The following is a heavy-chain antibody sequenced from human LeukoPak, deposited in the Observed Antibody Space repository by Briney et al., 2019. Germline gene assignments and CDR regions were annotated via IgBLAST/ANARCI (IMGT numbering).Heavy chain of an antibody. Sequence: PGGSLRLSCAASGFTFSNYGMNWVRQAPGKRLEWVSYISSSSDSIYYADSVKGRFTISRDNAENSLYLQMNSLRAEDTAVYYCAPDLRGSAWSLDYWGQGTLVTVSS. J-gene: IGHJ4*02. CDR3: APDLRGSAWSLDY. CDR1: GFTFSNYG. D-gene: IGHD6-19*01. V-gene: IGHV3-48*01. CDR2: ISSSSDSI.